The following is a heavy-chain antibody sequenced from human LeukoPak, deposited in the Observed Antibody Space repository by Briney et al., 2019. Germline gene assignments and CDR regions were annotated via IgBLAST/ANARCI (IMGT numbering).Heavy chain of an antibody. CDR1: GGSISSSSYY. CDR2: ISGSSGST. Sequence: PSETLSLTCTVSGGSISSSSYYWGWIRQAPGKGLEWVSAISGSSGSTYYADSVKGRFTISRDNSKNTLYLQMNSLRAEDTAVYYCAKDSGMVITEYFQHWGQGTLVTVSS. J-gene: IGHJ1*01. D-gene: IGHD3-3*01. V-gene: IGHV3-23*01. CDR3: AKDSGMVITEYFQH.